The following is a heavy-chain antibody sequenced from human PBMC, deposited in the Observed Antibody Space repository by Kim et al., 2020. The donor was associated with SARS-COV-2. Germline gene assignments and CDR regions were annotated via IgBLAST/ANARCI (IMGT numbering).Heavy chain of an antibody. J-gene: IGHJ4*02. D-gene: IGHD3-10*01. CDR2: FDPKDGET. Sequence: ASVKVSCKVSGYTLTELSMHWVRQAPGKGLEWMGGFDPKDGETIYAQKFQGRVTMTEDTSTDTAYMELSSLRSEDTAVYYCATGWPGYMVRGVITRPFDYWGQGTLVTVSS. CDR1: GYTLTELS. CDR3: ATGWPGYMVRGVITRPFDY. V-gene: IGHV1-24*01.